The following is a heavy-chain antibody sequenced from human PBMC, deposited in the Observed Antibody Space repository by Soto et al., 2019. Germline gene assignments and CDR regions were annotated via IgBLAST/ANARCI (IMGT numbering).Heavy chain of an antibody. CDR1: GFTFSSYA. CDR3: ARGSYYDFWSGYYTYYYYYYGMDV. CDR2: ISYDGSNK. J-gene: IGHJ6*02. D-gene: IGHD3-3*01. V-gene: IGHV3-30-3*01. Sequence: QVQLVESGGGVVQPGRSLRLSCAASGFTFSSYAMHWVRQAPGKGLEWVAVISYDGSNKYYADSVKGRFTISRDNSKNTLYLQMNSLRAEDTAVYYCARGSYYDFWSGYYTYYYYYYGMDVWGQWTTVTVSS.